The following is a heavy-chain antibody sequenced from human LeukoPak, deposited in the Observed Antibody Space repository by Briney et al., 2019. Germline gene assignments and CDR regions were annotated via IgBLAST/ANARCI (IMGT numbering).Heavy chain of an antibody. J-gene: IGHJ4*02. D-gene: IGHD6-19*01. V-gene: IGHV4-4*07. CDR2: IQTSGSI. CDR1: GGSMNNHD. CDR3: ARASNIGWYQFDY. Sequence: SETLSLTCTVSGGSMNNHDWXXXRXXXXKXLEWIGRIQTSGSINYNXSLKSRVTISXDTSQNYFSLKLTSMTAADSAMYYCARASNIGWYQFDYWGQGMLVTVSS.